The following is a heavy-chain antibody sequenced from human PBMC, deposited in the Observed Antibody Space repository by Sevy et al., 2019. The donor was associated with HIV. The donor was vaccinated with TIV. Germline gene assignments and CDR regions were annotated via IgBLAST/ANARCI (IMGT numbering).Heavy chain of an antibody. V-gene: IGHV3-7*01. CDR3: ATFSVGY. D-gene: IGHD3-3*01. CDR1: GFTFSDSW. CDR2: INHDGNEK. Sequence: GGSLRLSCAASGFTFSDSWMHWVRQAPGKGLEWVANINHDGNEKYYVDSVKGRFTISRDNAKNSLYLQMNSLRDDDTPVYYCATFSVGYWGQGTLVTVSS. J-gene: IGHJ4*02.